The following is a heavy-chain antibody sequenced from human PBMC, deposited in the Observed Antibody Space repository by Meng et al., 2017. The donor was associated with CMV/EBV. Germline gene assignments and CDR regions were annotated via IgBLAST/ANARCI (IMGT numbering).Heavy chain of an antibody. CDR3: ARHSNYDFWSGYYHPRLILSGMDV. D-gene: IGHD3-3*01. Sequence: ASVKVSCKASGYTFTGYYMHWVRQAPGQGLEWMGWINPNSGGTNYAQKFQGRVTMTRDTSISTAYMELSRLRSDDTAVYYCARHSNYDFWSGYYHPRLILSGMDVWGQGTTVTVSS. CDR2: INPNSGGT. J-gene: IGHJ6*02. V-gene: IGHV1-2*02. CDR1: GYTFTGYY.